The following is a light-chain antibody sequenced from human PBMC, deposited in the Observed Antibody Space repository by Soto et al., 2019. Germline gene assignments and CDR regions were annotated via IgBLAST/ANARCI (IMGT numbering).Light chain of an antibody. Sequence: EIVLTQSPATLSLSPGKRATLSCRASQSVSSNLAWYQHNPGQAPRLLINGASTRAIGIPARFSGSGSGTEFTLTISSLQSEDSAVYYCQQYSNLPITSGQGTRQEI. CDR2: GAS. J-gene: IGKJ5*01. CDR1: QSVSSN. V-gene: IGKV3-15*01. CDR3: QQYSNLPIT.